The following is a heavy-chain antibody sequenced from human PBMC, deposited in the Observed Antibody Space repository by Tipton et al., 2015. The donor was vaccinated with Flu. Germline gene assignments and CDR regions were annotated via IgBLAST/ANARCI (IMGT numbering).Heavy chain of an antibody. J-gene: IGHJ4*02. D-gene: IGHD1-26*01. CDR2: IKSKTDGGTT. Sequence: SLRLSCAASGFTFSNAWMSWVRQAPGKGLEWVGRIKSKTDGGTTDYAAPVKGRFTISRDDSKNTLYLQMNSLKTEDTAVYYCTPDQGGIVGDSYGDFDYWGQGTLVTVSS. CDR1: GFTFSNAW. CDR3: TPDQGGIVGDSYGDFDY. V-gene: IGHV3-15*01.